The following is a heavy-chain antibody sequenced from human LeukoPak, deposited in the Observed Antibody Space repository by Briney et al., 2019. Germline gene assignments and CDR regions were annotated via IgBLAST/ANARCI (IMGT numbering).Heavy chain of an antibody. D-gene: IGHD2-2*01. Sequence: GGSLRLSCAASGFTFSDYYMNWIRQAPGKGLEWVSYISRSGSTTYYADSVKGRFTISRDNSKNTLYLQMNSLRAEDTAVYYCAKSNCSSTSCFYYYYGMDVWGQGTTVTVSS. CDR3: AKSNCSSTSCFYYYYGMDV. CDR2: ISRSGSTT. J-gene: IGHJ6*02. CDR1: GFTFSDYY. V-gene: IGHV3-11*01.